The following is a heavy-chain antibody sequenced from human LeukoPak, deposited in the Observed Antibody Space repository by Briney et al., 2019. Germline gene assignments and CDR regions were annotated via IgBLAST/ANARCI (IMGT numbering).Heavy chain of an antibody. D-gene: IGHD6-13*01. V-gene: IGHV3-66*01. CDR1: GFTLNTNY. CDR2: IYAGGNT. Sequence: GGSLRLSCAASGFTLNTNYMNWVRQVPGKGLEWVSVIYAGGNTYYADSVKERFTISRDNSRNTLYLQMNSLRGDDTAVYYCAREVYSSTWFDLWDQGTLVTVSS. J-gene: IGHJ4*02. CDR3: AREVYSSTWFDL.